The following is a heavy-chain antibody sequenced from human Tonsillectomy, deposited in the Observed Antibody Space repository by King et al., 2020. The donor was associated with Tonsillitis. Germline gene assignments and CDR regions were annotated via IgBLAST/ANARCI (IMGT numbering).Heavy chain of an antibody. CDR2: INPSGGST. J-gene: IGHJ4*02. D-gene: IGHD6-19*01. CDR3: ARDLGRTVADY. V-gene: IGHV1-46*03. Sequence: VQLVESGAEVKKPGASVKVSCKASGYTFTSYYMHWVRQAPGQGLEWMGIINPSGGSTSYAQKFQGRVTMARDTSTSTVYMELSSLRSEDTAVYYCARDLGRTVADYWGQGTLVTVSS. CDR1: GYTFTSYY.